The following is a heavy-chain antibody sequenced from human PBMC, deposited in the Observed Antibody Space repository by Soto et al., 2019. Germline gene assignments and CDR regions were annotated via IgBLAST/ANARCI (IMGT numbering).Heavy chain of an antibody. V-gene: IGHV3-23*01. J-gene: IGHJ4*02. CDR1: GFTFSSYA. CDR3: AKGRGYCTSTSCYVGSDY. D-gene: IGHD2-2*01. CDR2: ISGSGYST. Sequence: EVLLLESGGGLVQPGGSLRLSCAASGFTFSSYAMSWVRQAPGKGLEWVSAISGSGYSTYYADSVKGRFTISRDNSKNTLYLQMNRRRAEDTAVYYCAKGRGYCTSTSCYVGSDYWGQGTLVTVSS.